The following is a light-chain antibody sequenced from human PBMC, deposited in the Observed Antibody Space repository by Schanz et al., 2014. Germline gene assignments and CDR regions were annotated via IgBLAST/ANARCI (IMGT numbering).Light chain of an antibody. J-gene: IGKJ2*01. CDR3: QQYYSTPYT. CDR2: TAS. V-gene: IGKV1-39*01. CDR1: QRITNY. Sequence: DIQMTQSPSSLSASVGDRVTITCRASQRITNYLNWYQQKPGKAPKLLISTASNLQTGVPSRFSGSGSGTDFTLTISSLQAEDVAVFYCQQYYSTPYTFGQGTKLEIK.